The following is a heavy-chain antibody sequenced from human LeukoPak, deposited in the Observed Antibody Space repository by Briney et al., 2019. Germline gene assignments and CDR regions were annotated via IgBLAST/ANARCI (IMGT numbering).Heavy chain of an antibody. D-gene: IGHD2-15*01. CDR2: ISYDGSNK. Sequence: PGGSLRLSCAASGFTFSTYAMSWVRQAPGKGLEWVAVISYDGSNKYYADSVKGRFTISRDNSKNTLYLQMNSLRAEDTAVYYCARTYCSGGSCGAFDIWGQGTMVTVSS. CDR3: ARTYCSGGSCGAFDI. CDR1: GFTFSTYA. J-gene: IGHJ3*02. V-gene: IGHV3-30*04.